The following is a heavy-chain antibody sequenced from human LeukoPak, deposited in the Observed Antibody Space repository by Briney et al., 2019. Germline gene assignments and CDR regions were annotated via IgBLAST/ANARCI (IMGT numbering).Heavy chain of an antibody. V-gene: IGHV3-7*05. D-gene: IGHD3-9*01. CDR1: GFTFRSDW. J-gene: IGHJ3*01. CDR3: ARDPDILTGIAFDV. Sequence: PGGSLRLSCAASGFTFRSDWMSWVSQAPGKGLEWVANINQDGSQKYYVDSVKGRFTISRDNAKNSLYLQMNSLRAGDTAVYYCARDPDILTGIAFDVWGQGTMVTVSS. CDR2: INQDGSQK.